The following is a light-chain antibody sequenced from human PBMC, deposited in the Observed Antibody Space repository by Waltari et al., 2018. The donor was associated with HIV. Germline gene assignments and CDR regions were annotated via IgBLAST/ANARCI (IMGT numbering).Light chain of an antibody. CDR2: DVN. J-gene: IGLJ1*01. CDR1: SSYVDTF. V-gene: IGLV2-11*01. Sequence: QSALTQPHSVSGSPGQSLTISCTGTSSYVDTFVSWYQQHPGKAPQVIIYDVNKRPSGVPDRFSGSKSGNTAFLTISGLQAEDEADYHCCSHAGNFIFAFGSGTKVTVL. CDR3: CSHAGNFIFA.